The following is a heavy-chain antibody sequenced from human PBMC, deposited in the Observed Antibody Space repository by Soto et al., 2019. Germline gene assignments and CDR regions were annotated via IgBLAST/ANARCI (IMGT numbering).Heavy chain of an antibody. CDR3: VRDRPGPQHYFDY. D-gene: IGHD6-6*01. CDR2: ISGSSSYI. CDR1: EFTFSIYS. J-gene: IGHJ4*02. Sequence: GGSLRLSCAASEFTFSIYSINWVRQAPGKGLEWVSSISGSSSYIYYADSVKGRFTISRDNAKNTLYLQMNSLRAEDTAVYYCVRDRPGPQHYFDYWGQGNMVTVSS. V-gene: IGHV3-21*01.